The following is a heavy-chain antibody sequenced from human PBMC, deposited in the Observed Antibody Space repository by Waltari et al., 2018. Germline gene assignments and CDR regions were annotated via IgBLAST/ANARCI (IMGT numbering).Heavy chain of an antibody. D-gene: IGHD4-17*01. CDR3: ATLPGEDYGDNKGPY. Sequence: QVQLVQSGAEVKKPGASVKVSCKASGYTFTGYYMHWVRQAPGQGLEWMGWINPNSGGTNYAQKFQGRVTITADTSTDTAYMELSSLRSEDTAVYYCATLPGEDYGDNKGPYWGQGTLVTVSS. V-gene: IGHV1-2*02. CDR2: INPNSGGT. CDR1: GYTFTGYY. J-gene: IGHJ4*02.